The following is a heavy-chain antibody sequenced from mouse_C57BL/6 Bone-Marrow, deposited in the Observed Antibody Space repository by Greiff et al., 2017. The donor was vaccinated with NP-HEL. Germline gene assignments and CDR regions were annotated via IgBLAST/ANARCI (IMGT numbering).Heavy chain of an antibody. Sequence: DVQLQESGPGLAKPSQPLSLTCSVTGYSITSDYWNWIRKFPGNKLEYMGYISYSGSTCYNPSLKSRISITRDTSKNQYYLQLNSVTTEDTATYYCARSPLWLRRNYYAMDYWGQGTSVTVSS. CDR2: ISYSGST. J-gene: IGHJ4*01. V-gene: IGHV3-8*01. CDR3: ARSPLWLRRNYYAMDY. D-gene: IGHD2-2*01. CDR1: GYSITSDY.